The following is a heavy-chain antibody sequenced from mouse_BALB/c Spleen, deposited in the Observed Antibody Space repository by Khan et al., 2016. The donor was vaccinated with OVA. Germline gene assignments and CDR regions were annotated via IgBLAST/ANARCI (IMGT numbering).Heavy chain of an antibody. CDR1: GYTFTSYD. CDR3: ARGGYGGFAY. CDR2: MFPGDGST. J-gene: IGHJ3*01. D-gene: IGHD2-14*01. Sequence: VQLQESGAELVKPGASVKLSCKASGYTFTSYDINWVRQRPEQGLEWIGWMFPGDGSTKYNENFKGKATLTTDKSASTAYMQLSRLKSEDSGAYFCARGGYGGFAYWGQGTLVTVSA. V-gene: IGHV1-85*01.